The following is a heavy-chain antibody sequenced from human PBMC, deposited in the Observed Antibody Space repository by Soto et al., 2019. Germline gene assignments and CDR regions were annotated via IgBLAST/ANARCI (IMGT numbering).Heavy chain of an antibody. CDR1: GFTFSYYP. Sequence: QMQLVESGGGAVQPGRSLRLSCAASGFTFSYYPMHWVRQAPGKGLEWVAVISFDGSNKYYADSVKGRFTISRDNSKNTLYLQMNSLRGEDTAVYYCERVPGDMVAILHIYPLDAREPLSDVDVWGQGTTVTVSS. CDR3: ERVPGDMVAILHIYPLDAREPLSDVDV. CDR2: ISFDGSNK. V-gene: IGHV3-30*04. D-gene: IGHD5-12*01. J-gene: IGHJ6*02.